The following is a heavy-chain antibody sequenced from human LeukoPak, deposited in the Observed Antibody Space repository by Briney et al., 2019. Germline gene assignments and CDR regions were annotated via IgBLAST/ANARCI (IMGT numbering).Heavy chain of an antibody. CDR3: ASWYYNWNYVDAFDI. V-gene: IGHV4-4*07. CDR1: GGSISSYY. CDR2: IYTSGST. Sequence: SETLSLTCTVSGGSISSYYWSWIRQPAGKGLEWIGRIYTSGSTNYNPSLKSRVTMSVDTSKNQFSLKLSSVTAADTAVYYCASWYYNWNYVDAFDIWGQGTMVTVSS. J-gene: IGHJ3*02. D-gene: IGHD1-7*01.